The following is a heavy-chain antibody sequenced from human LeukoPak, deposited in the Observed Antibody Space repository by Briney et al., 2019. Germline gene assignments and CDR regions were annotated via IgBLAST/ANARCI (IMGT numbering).Heavy chain of an antibody. D-gene: IGHD2-15*01. CDR2: IYYTGNT. CDR3: ARGRVAYSAYYFDY. V-gene: IGHV4-59*01. CDR1: GDSITNYF. J-gene: IGHJ4*02. Sequence: PSETLSLTCTVFGDSITNYFWSWIRQPPGKGLEWIGYIYYTGNTNYKPSLKSRVTISVDTSTNQFSLRLRSATAADTAVYYCARGRVAYSAYYFDYWGRGTLVTVSS.